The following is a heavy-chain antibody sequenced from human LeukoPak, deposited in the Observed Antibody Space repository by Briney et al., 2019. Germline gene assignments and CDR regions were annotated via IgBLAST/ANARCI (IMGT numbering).Heavy chain of an antibody. D-gene: IGHD2-21*02. CDR1: GYSFTSYW. Sequence: GESLKISCKGSGYSFTSYWIGWGRQMPGKGLEWMGIIYPGDSDTRYSPSFQGQVTISADKSISTAYLQWSSLKASDTAMYYCARHMVTNYYYYYMDVWGKGTTVTVSS. J-gene: IGHJ6*03. CDR2: IYPGDSDT. V-gene: IGHV5-51*01. CDR3: ARHMVTNYYYYYMDV.